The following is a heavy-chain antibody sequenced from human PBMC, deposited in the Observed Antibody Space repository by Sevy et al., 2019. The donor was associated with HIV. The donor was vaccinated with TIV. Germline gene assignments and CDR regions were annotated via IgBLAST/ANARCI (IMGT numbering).Heavy chain of an antibody. V-gene: IGHV3-7*01. CDR2: IKQDGSEK. Sequence: GGSLRLSCAASGFTFSSYSMNWVRQAPGKGLEWVANIKQDGSEKYYVDSVKGRFTISRDNTKNSLYLQMNSLRAEDTAVYYCARAGGDTVVVSTAIGILIMDVWGQGTTVTVSS. CDR3: ARAGGDTVVVSTAIGILIMDV. D-gene: IGHD2-2*02. CDR1: GFTFSSYS. J-gene: IGHJ6*02.